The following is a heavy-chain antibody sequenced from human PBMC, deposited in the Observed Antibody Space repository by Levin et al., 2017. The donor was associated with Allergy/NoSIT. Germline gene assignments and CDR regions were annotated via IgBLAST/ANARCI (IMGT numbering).Heavy chain of an antibody. Sequence: SETLSLTCAVYGGSFSGYYWSWIRQPPGKGLEWIGEINHSGSTNYNPSLKSRVTISVDTSKNQFSLKLSSVTAADTAVYYCARVTMIQWLQPWAFDIWGQGTMVTVSS. V-gene: IGHV4-34*01. CDR1: GGSFSGYY. CDR2: INHSGST. CDR3: ARVTMIQWLQPWAFDI. D-gene: IGHD5-12*01. J-gene: IGHJ3*02.